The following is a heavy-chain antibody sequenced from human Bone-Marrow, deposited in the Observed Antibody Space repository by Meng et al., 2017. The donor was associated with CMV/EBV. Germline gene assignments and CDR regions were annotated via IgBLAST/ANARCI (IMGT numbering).Heavy chain of an antibody. CDR1: GFTFMPYN. V-gene: IGHV3-21*01. CDR3: ARVPSSYSSSSFHYYYGMDV. J-gene: IGHJ6*02. Sequence: GESLKISCAASGFTFMPYNMNWVRQAPGKGLEWVSSISGSGQDTYYADSLRGRFTVSRDNRRKALYLQMDALRVEDTAVYYCARVPSSYSSSSFHYYYGMDVWGQGTTVTVSS. CDR2: ISGSGQDT. D-gene: IGHD6-6*01.